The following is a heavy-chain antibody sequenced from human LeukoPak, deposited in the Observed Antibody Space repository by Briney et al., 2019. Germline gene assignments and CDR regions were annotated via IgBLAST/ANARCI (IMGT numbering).Heavy chain of an antibody. J-gene: IGHJ5*02. V-gene: IGHV4-59*01. CDR2: IYYSGST. CDR3: ARAVVVAATVKWFDP. D-gene: IGHD2-15*01. CDR1: GGSISGYY. Sequence: TSETLSLTCTVSGGSISGYYWSWIRQSPGKGLEWIGYIYYSGSTNYNPSLKSRVTMSVDTSKNHFSLKASSVTAADTAVYYCARAVVVAATVKWFDPWGQGTLVTVSS.